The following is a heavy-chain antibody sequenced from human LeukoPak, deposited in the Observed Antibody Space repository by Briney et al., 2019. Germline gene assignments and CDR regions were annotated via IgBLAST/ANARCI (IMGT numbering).Heavy chain of an antibody. J-gene: IGHJ6*02. CDR2: FDPEDGET. CDR3: AKQHCSSTSCYDVRWNYYYYYGMDV. D-gene: IGHD2-2*01. CDR1: GYTLTELS. Sequence: ASVEVSCKVSGYTLTELSMHWVRQAPGKGLEWMGGFDPEDGETIYAQKFQGRVTMTEDTSTDTAYMELSSLRSEDTAVYYCAKQHCSSTSCYDVRWNYYYYYGMDVWGQGTTVTVSS. V-gene: IGHV1-24*01.